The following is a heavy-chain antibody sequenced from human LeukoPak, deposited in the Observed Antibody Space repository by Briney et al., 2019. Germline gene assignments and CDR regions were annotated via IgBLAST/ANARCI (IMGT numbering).Heavy chain of an antibody. J-gene: IGHJ4*02. CDR3: AKNILTMIVVA. CDR2: IWYDGSNK. CDR1: GFTFSSNG. Sequence: AGGSLSLSCAASGFTFSSNGMHWVRQAPGKGREGLEVIWYDGSNKYYADSVKGRLTISRDNSKNTLYLQMNSLRAEDTAVYYCAKNILTMIVVAWGQGTLGSASS. V-gene: IGHV3-33*06. D-gene: IGHD3-22*01.